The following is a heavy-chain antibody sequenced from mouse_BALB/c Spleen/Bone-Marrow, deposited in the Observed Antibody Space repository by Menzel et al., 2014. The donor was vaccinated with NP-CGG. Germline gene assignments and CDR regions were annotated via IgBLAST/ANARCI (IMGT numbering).Heavy chain of an antibody. CDR1: GYAFTNYL. J-gene: IGHJ4*01. CDR2: INPGSGGT. Sequence: QVQLKESGAELVRPGTSVKVSCKASGYAFTNYLIEWVKQRPGRGLEWIGVINPGSGGTNYNEKFKGKATLTADKSSSTAYMQLSSLTSDDSAVYFCARHYYGAMDYWGQGTSVTVSS. CDR3: ARHYYGAMDY. D-gene: IGHD1-2*01. V-gene: IGHV1-54*01.